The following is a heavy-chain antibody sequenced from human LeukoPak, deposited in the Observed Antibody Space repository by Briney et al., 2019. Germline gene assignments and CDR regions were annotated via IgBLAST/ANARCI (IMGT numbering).Heavy chain of an antibody. CDR2: IYYNGNT. J-gene: IGHJ3*02. CDR1: GVSIKCSDYY. Sequence: SEVPALIRSILGVSIKCSDYYWGWIRYPPGGGLGWIGWIYYNGNTYYTPPLKSRVTISEDTSQNQLSLKLSSVTAADTAVYYCARHRTAINRYGPYDAFDIWGQGTMVTVSS. CDR3: ARHRTAINRYGPYDAFDI. V-gene: IGHV4-39*01. D-gene: IGHD5-18*01.